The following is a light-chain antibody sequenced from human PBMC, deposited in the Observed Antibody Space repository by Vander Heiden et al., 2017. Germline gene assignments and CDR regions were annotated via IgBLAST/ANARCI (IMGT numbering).Light chain of an antibody. CDR3: MQRIEFPWT. V-gene: IGKV2-40*01. CDR1: QCLLERGDGNTY. J-gene: IGKJ1*01. Sequence: IVMTHTALSLPATRGEPASTSCRSSQCLLERGDGNTYLGWYLQKPGQPPQLLYYTLSNRAAGVPDRCSGRWSGTDFTLKSSREEAEDVGVYYCMQRIEFPWTFGQGTKVEIK. CDR2: TLS.